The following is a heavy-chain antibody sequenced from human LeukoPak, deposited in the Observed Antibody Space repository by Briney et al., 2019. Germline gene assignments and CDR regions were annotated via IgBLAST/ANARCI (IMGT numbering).Heavy chain of an antibody. D-gene: IGHD6-6*01. J-gene: IGHJ4*02. CDR1: GFTFSSYG. CDR2: IRYDGSNK. V-gene: IGHV3-30*02. CDR3: AKEGAARRRPLDY. Sequence: GGSLRLSCAASGFTFSSYGMHWVRQAPGKGLEWVAFIRYDGSNKYYADSVKGRFTISRDNSKNTLYLQMNSLRAEDTAVYYCAKEGAARRRPLDYWGQGTLVTVSS.